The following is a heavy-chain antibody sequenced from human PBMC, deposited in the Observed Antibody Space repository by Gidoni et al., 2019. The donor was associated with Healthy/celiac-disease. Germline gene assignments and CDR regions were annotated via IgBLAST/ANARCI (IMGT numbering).Heavy chain of an antibody. D-gene: IGHD6-6*01. CDR3: ARHGVLRDFDY. CDR2: IYYSGST. CDR1: GGSISSSSYY. V-gene: IGHV4-39*01. Sequence: QLQLQESGPGLVKPSETLSLTCTVSGGSISSSSYYWGWIRQPPGKGLEWIGSIYYSGSTYYNPSLKSRVTISVDTSKNQFSLKLSSVTAADTAVYYCARHGVLRDFDYWGQGTLVTVSS. J-gene: IGHJ4*02.